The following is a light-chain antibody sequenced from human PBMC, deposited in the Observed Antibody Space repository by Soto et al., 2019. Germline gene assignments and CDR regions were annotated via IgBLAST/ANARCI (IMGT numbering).Light chain of an antibody. CDR1: QDIRSA. J-gene: IGKJ5*01. CDR3: QQFNSYPVT. CDR2: DVS. Sequence: AIPVTQSPSSLSASVGDRVTITCLASQDIRSALAWYQQKPGKPPKLLIYDVSTLENRVPSRFSGDSSGAQMTLTTSGLQPYDFGTYYCQQFNSYPVTFGHGTRLDIK. V-gene: IGKV1-13*02.